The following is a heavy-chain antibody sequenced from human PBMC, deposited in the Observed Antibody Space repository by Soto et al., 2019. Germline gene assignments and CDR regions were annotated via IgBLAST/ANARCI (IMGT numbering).Heavy chain of an antibody. CDR1: GYTFTSYG. CDR2: ISAYNGNT. J-gene: IGHJ4*02. Sequence: ASVKVSCKASGYTFTSYGISWVRQAPGQGLEWIGWISAYNGNTNYAQKLQGRVTMTTDTSTSTAYMELWSLRSDDTAVYYCARTLTLIAARGHNDYWGQGTLVTVSS. CDR3: ARTLTLIAARGHNDY. D-gene: IGHD6-6*01. V-gene: IGHV1-18*01.